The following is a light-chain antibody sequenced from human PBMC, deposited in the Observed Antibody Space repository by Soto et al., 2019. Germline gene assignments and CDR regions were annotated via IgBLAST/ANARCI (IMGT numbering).Light chain of an antibody. CDR2: YDD. V-gene: IGLV1-36*01. CDR1: SSDIGAYD. J-gene: IGLJ3*02. Sequence: QSALTQPASVSGSPGQSITISCSGTSSDIGAYDLVSWYQQHPGRAPKLLIYYDDLLPSGVSDRFSGSKSGTSASLAISGLQSEDEADYYCAAWDDSLNGWVFGGGTKLTVL. CDR3: AAWDDSLNGWV.